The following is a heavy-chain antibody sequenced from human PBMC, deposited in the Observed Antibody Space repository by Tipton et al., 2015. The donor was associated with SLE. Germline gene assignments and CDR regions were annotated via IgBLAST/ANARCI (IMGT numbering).Heavy chain of an antibody. CDR2: IYHSGST. D-gene: IGHD6-19*01. V-gene: IGHV4-38-2*02. CDR3: ARDLGPYGSGWFDY. CDR1: GYSISSGYY. J-gene: IGHJ4*02. Sequence: TLSLTCTVSGYSISSGYYWGWIRQPPGKGLEWIGSIYHSGSTYYNPSLKSRVSISVDTSKNQFSLRLSSVTAADTAMYYCARDLGPYGSGWFDYWGQGTLVTVSS.